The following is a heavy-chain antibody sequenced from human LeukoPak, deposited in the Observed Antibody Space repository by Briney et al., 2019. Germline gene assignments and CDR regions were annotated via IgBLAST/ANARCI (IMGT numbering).Heavy chain of an antibody. D-gene: IGHD2-2*01. Sequence: SETLSLTCTVSGGSISSYYWSWLRQPPGKGLEWIGYIYYSGSTNYNPSLKSRVTISVDTSKNQFSLKLSSVTAADTAVYYCARRAGSTSLDTQDWFDPWGQGTLVTVSS. CDR3: ARRAGSTSLDTQDWFDP. CDR1: GGSISSYY. CDR2: IYYSGST. J-gene: IGHJ5*02. V-gene: IGHV4-59*08.